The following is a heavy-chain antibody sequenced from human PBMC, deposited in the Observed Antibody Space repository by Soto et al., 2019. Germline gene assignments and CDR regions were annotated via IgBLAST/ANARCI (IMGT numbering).Heavy chain of an antibody. CDR2: ISSNDGTT. Sequence: QVQLAESGGGLVKPGGSLRLSCAASGFTFDNYYMSWIRQAPGKGLEWISYISSNDGTTYYADSLKGRFTISRDNAKNSLYLQMTSLRAEDTAVYYCAREINFSRYPRVIDFWGQGTLVTVSS. V-gene: IGHV3-11*01. D-gene: IGHD1-20*01. CDR1: GFTFDNYY. CDR3: AREINFSRYPRVIDF. J-gene: IGHJ4*02.